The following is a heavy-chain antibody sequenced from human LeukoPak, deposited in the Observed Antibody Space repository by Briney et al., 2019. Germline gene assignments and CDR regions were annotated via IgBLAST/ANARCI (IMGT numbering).Heavy chain of an antibody. V-gene: IGHV3-21*04. CDR3: ASRATVTTDRFWFDP. Sequence: PGGSLRLSCAASGFTFSSYSMNWIRQDPGKGLEWVSSISSSTSYIYYADSVKGRFTISKDNAKNSLYLQMNSLRAEDTAVYYCASRATVTTDRFWFDPWGQGTLVTVSS. J-gene: IGHJ5*02. CDR1: GFTFSSYS. D-gene: IGHD4-11*01. CDR2: ISSSTSYI.